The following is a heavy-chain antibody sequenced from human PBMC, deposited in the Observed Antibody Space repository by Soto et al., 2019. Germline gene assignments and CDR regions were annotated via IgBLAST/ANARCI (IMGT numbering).Heavy chain of an antibody. CDR2: ISSSSSYI. Sequence: EVQLVESGGGLVKPGGSLRLSCAASGFTFSSYSMNWVRQAPGKGLEWVSSISSSSSYIYYADSVKGRFTISRDNAKNSLYLQMNSLRAEDTAVYYCAREGGGKVALSMDVWGQGTTVTVSS. V-gene: IGHV3-21*01. CDR3: AREGGGKVALSMDV. CDR1: GFTFSSYS. J-gene: IGHJ6*02. D-gene: IGHD1-26*01.